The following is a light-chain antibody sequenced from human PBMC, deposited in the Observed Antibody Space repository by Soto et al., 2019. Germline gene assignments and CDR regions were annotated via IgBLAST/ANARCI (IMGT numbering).Light chain of an antibody. CDR1: ESLLHSNGNNY. CDR3: MQALQNRST. CDR2: LGS. J-gene: IGKJ1*01. Sequence: DIVMTQSPLSLLVTPGEPSSISCRSSESLLHSNGNNYLDWYLQKPGQSPQXLIYLGSTRASGVPERFSGSGSGTDFTLTISRVEAEDVGLYYCMQALQNRSTFGQGTKVDIK. V-gene: IGKV2-28*01.